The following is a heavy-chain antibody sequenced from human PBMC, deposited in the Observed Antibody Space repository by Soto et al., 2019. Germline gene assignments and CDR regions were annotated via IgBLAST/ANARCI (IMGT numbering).Heavy chain of an antibody. CDR3: ASPGDSGSYYSNFDY. J-gene: IGHJ4*02. V-gene: IGHV1-69*01. D-gene: IGHD1-26*01. CDR1: GGTLSSYA. Sequence: QVQLVQSGAEVKKPGSSVKVSCKASGGTLSSYAISWVRQAPGQGLEWMGGIIPIFGTANYAQKFQGRVTITADESTSTAYMELSSLRSEDTAVYYCASPGDSGSYYSNFDYWGQGTLVTVSS. CDR2: IIPIFGTA.